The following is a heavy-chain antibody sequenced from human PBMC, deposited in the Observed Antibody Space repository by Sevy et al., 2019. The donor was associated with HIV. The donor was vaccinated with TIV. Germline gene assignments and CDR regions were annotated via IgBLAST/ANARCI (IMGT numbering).Heavy chain of an antibody. CDR2: IKSKNDGGAI. Sequence: GGSLRLSCAGSGFLFTYAWMSWVRQAPGKGLEWVGRIKSKNDGGAIDYAAPVKGRFSLSRDDSQNMVFLQMSSLKTEDTAVYYCVRHADRTSPQGGFFDSWGQGALVTVSS. V-gene: IGHV3-15*01. CDR1: GFLFTYAW. CDR3: VRHADRTSPQGGFFDS. D-gene: IGHD2-2*01. J-gene: IGHJ4*02.